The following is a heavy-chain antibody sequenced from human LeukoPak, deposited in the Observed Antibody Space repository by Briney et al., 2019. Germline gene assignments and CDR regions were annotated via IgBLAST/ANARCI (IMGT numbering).Heavy chain of an antibody. D-gene: IGHD1-14*01. CDR1: GFTFSGYG. CDR2: IWYDGSNK. V-gene: IGHV3-33*01. J-gene: IGHJ4*02. CDR3: ARDPTAATPQYFDY. Sequence: GGSLRLSCAASGFTFSGYGMHWVRQAPGMGLEWVAVIWYDGSNKYYADSVKGRFTISRDNSKNRLYLQMNSLRAEDTAVYYCARDPTAATPQYFDYWGQGTLVTVSS.